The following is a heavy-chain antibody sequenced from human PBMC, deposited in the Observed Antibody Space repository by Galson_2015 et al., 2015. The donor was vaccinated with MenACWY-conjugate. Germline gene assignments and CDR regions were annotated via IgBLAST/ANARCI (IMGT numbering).Heavy chain of an antibody. J-gene: IGHJ4*02. CDR1: GFSSNTYW. V-gene: IGHV3-74*01. CDR2: INPGGSST. D-gene: IGHD1-26*01. Sequence: SLRLSCAASGFSSNTYWMHWVRQAPGKGLVWVSRINPGGSSTTYADSVKDRFTISRDNAKNTLYLQMNSLRPEDTAVFYCAKSRGASFYFDSWGQGTLVTVSS. CDR3: AKSRGASFYFDS.